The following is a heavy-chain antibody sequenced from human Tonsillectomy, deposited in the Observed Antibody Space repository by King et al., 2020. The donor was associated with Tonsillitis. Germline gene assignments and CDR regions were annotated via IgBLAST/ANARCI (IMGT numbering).Heavy chain of an antibody. V-gene: IGHV5-51*03. CDR1: GYSFTSYW. Sequence: VQLVQSGAEVKKPGESLKISCKGSGYSFTSYWIGWVRQMPGKGLEWMGIIYPGDSDTRYSPSFQGQVTISADKSISTAYLQWSSLKASDTAMYYCARYGSVVVPATILGAFDIWAQGTLVTVSS. CDR2: IYPGDSDT. CDR3: ARYGSVVVPATILGAFDI. D-gene: IGHD2-2*01. J-gene: IGHJ3*02.